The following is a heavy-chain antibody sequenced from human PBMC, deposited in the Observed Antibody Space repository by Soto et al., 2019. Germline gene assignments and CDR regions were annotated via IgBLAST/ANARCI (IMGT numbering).Heavy chain of an antibody. D-gene: IGHD5-18*01. CDR2: IYDSGIT. V-gene: IGHV4-30-4*01. Sequence: QVLLQESGPGLVKPSQTLSLACTVSGGSVGSGEYYYSWIRQPPGKGLEWIGYIYDSGITNYTPSLKGRVTMSLDRSNNQVSLKLSSVTAADTAVYFCARDVAHGYTENVWGQGTMVTVSS. CDR3: ARDVAHGYTENV. CDR1: GGSVGSGEYY. J-gene: IGHJ3*01.